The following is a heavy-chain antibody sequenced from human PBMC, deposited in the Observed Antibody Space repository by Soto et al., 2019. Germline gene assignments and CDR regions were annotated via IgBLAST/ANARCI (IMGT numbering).Heavy chain of an antibody. Sequence: EVQLVESGGGLVQPGRSLRLSCAASGFTFDDHTMHWVRQAPGKGLEWVSGISWNSGSIGYADSVKGRFTIHRDNAKNSLYLQMKSLRAEDTAFYYCAKDMLPYYYDSSGYTWGFDYWGQGTLVTVSS. V-gene: IGHV3-9*01. CDR1: GFTFDDHT. D-gene: IGHD3-22*01. J-gene: IGHJ4*02. CDR2: ISWNSGSI. CDR3: AKDMLPYYYDSSGYTWGFDY.